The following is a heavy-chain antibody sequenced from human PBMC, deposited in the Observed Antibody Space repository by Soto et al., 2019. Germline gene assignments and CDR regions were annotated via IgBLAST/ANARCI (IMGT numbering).Heavy chain of an antibody. CDR1: GFTFSSYA. D-gene: IGHD3-22*01. CDR3: AKVLTYCYDSSGYYFAAFDI. Sequence: EVQLLESGGGLVQPGGSLRLSCAASGFTFSSYAMSWVRQAPGKGLEWVSAISGSGGSTYYADSVKGRFTISRDNSKNKLYLQMNSLRAEDTAVYYCAKVLTYCYDSSGYYFAAFDIWGQGTMVTVSS. CDR2: ISGSGGST. V-gene: IGHV3-23*01. J-gene: IGHJ3*02.